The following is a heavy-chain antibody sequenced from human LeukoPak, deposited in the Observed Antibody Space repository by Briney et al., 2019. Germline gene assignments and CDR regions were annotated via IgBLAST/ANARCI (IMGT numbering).Heavy chain of an antibody. D-gene: IGHD5-24*01. J-gene: IGHJ4*02. Sequence: TSETLSLTCTVSGGSISSSSYYWGWIRQSPGKGLEWIGSIYYSGSTYYNPSLKSRVTISVDTSKNQFSLKLSSVTAADTAVYYCARIEEVEMATVYFDYWGQGTLVTVSS. CDR2: IYYSGST. CDR1: GGSISSSSYY. V-gene: IGHV4-39*01. CDR3: ARIEEVEMATVYFDY.